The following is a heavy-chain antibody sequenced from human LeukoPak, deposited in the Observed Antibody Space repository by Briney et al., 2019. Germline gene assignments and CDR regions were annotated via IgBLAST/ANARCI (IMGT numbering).Heavy chain of an antibody. CDR2: IIPILGIA. Sequence: GASVKVSCKASGGTFSSYAISWVRQAPGQGLEWIGRIIPILGIANYAQKFQGRVTITADKSTSTAYMELSSLRSEDTAVYYCARATLPRSDDYTFDYWGQGTLVTVSS. CDR3: ARATLPRSDDYTFDY. J-gene: IGHJ4*02. D-gene: IGHD5-24*01. V-gene: IGHV1-69*04. CDR1: GGTFSSYA.